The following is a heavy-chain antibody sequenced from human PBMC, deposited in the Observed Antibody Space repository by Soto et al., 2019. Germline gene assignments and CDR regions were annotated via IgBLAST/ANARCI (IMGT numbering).Heavy chain of an antibody. V-gene: IGHV3-15*07. J-gene: IGHJ3*02. CDR2: IESKTDGGTT. CDR1: GFTFSNAW. CDR3: ARVSKLGYCSGGSCHDAFDI. D-gene: IGHD2-15*01. Sequence: PGGSLRLSCAASGFTFSNAWMNWVRQAPGKGLEWVGRIESKTDGGTTDYAAPVKGRFTISRDDSKNTLYLQMNSLKTEDTAVYYCARVSKLGYCSGGSCHDAFDIWGQGTMVTVSS.